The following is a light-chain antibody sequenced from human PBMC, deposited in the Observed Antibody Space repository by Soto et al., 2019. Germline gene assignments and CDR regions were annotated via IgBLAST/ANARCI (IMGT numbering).Light chain of an antibody. CDR3: SSYAGSNNRYV. V-gene: IGLV2-8*01. J-gene: IGLJ1*01. Sequence: QSALTQPPSASGSPGQSVTISCTGTSSDVGGYNFVSWYQQHPGKAPKLLIYEVTKRPSGVPDRFSGSKSGNTASLTVSGLQAEDEAHYYCSSYAGSNNRYVFGTGTKLTVL. CDR1: SSDVGGYNF. CDR2: EVT.